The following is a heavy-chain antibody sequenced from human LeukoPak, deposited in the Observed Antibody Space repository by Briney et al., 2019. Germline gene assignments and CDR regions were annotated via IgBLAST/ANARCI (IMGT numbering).Heavy chain of an antibody. D-gene: IGHD2-2*01. Sequence: SQTLSLTCAISGDSVSSNSAAWTWIRQSPSRGLEWLGRTYFRSQWYQDYAVSVKGRITIDSDTSKNQFSLHLSSVTPGDTAVYYCSSGWALSSWGQGTLVTVSS. CDR1: GDSVSSNSAA. CDR2: TYFRSQWYQ. CDR3: SSGWALSS. V-gene: IGHV6-1*01. J-gene: IGHJ5*02.